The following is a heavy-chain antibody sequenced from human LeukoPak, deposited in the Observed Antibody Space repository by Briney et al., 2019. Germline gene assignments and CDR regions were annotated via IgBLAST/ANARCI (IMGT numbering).Heavy chain of an antibody. CDR3: ARGYNWNDFDY. J-gene: IGHJ4*02. D-gene: IGHD1-1*01. Sequence: GASAKVSCKASGGTFSSYAISWVRQAPGQGLEWMGGIIPIFGTANYAQKFQGRVTITADKSTSTAYMELSSLRSEDTAVYYCARGYNWNDFDYWGQGTLVTVSS. CDR1: GGTFSSYA. CDR2: IIPIFGTA. V-gene: IGHV1-69*06.